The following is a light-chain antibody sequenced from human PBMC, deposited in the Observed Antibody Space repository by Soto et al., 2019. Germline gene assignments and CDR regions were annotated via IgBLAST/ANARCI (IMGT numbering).Light chain of an antibody. Sequence: EIVLTQSAATLSLSPGERAPLSCRASQSVSSYLAWYQQKPGQAPRLLIYDASNRATGIPARLSGSGSGTDFTLTIRRLEPEDVAVYYCQQYGSFRTFGQGTKVDIK. CDR3: QQYGSFRT. J-gene: IGKJ1*01. V-gene: IGKV3-11*01. CDR2: DAS. CDR1: QSVSSY.